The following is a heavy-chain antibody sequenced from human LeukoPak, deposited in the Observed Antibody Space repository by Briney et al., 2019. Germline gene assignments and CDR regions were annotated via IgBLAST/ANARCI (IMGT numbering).Heavy chain of an antibody. CDR1: GGTFSIYC. Sequence: GGSLRLSCAASGGTFSIYCMHWVRQAPGKGLDWVGDIRYDGSKQYADSVEGRFTISRDNSRNTLYLQMNSLRAEDTAVYYCAKKEGNLDWLDYWGQGTLVTVSS. D-gene: IGHD3-9*01. J-gene: IGHJ4*02. CDR3: AKKEGNLDWLDY. CDR2: IRYDGSK. V-gene: IGHV3-30*02.